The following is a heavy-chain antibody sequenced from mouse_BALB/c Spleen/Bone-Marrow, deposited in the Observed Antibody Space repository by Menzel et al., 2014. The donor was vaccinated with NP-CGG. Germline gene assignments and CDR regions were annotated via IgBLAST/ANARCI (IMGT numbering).Heavy chain of an antibody. J-gene: IGHJ3*01. Sequence: EVKLVESGAELVKPGASVKLPCTASGFNIKDTYMHWVKQRPEQGLEWIGRIDPANGNTKYDPKFQGKATITADTSSNTAYLQLSSLTSEDTAVYYCARNYGYGKSFAYWGQGTLVTVSA. CDR2: IDPANGNT. CDR3: ARNYGYGKSFAY. V-gene: IGHV14-3*02. CDR1: GFNIKDTY. D-gene: IGHD2-2*01.